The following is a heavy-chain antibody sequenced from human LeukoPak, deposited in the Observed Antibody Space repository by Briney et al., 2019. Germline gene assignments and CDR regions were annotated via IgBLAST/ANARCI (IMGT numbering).Heavy chain of an antibody. D-gene: IGHD2-15*01. CDR2: ISYDGSNK. Sequence: GGSLRLSCAASGFTFSSYAMHWVRQAPGKGLEWVAVISYDGSNKYYADSVKGRFTISRDNSKNTLYLQMNSLRAEDTAVYYCARESRRTHFDYWGQGTLVTVSS. J-gene: IGHJ4*02. CDR1: GFTFSSYA. V-gene: IGHV3-30-3*01. CDR3: ARESRRTHFDY.